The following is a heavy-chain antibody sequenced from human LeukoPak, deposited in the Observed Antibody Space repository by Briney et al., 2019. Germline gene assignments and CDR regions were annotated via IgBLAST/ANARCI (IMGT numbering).Heavy chain of an antibody. V-gene: IGHV1-69*04. Sequence: SVKVSCKASGGTFSSYAISWVRQAPGQGLEWMGRIIPILGIANYAQKFQGRVTITADKSTSTAYMELSSLRSEDTAVYYCARDLQYYYDGSGKPVFDYWGQGTLVTVSS. CDR2: IIPILGIA. D-gene: IGHD3-22*01. J-gene: IGHJ4*02. CDR1: GGTFSSYA. CDR3: ARDLQYYYDGSGKPVFDY.